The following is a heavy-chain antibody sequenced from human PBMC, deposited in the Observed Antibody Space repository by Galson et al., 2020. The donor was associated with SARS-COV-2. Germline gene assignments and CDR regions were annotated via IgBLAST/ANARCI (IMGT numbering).Heavy chain of an antibody. V-gene: IGHV1-18*01. J-gene: IGHJ6*02. CDR2: ISAYNGNT. Sequence: ASVKVSCKASGYTFTSYGISWVRQAPGQGLEWMGWISAYNGNTNYAQKLQGRVTMTTDTSTSTAYMELRSLRSDDTAVYYCARGVVVVPAAMLTNYYYYGMDVWGQGTTVTVSS. CDR3: ARGVVVVPAAMLTNYYYYGMDV. D-gene: IGHD2-2*01. CDR1: GYTFTSYG.